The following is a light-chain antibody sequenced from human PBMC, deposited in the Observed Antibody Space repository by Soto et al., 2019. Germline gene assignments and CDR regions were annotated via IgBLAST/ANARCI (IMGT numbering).Light chain of an antibody. J-gene: IGKJ4*01. CDR2: LGS. CDR3: MQALQTPGT. V-gene: IGKV2-28*01. CDR1: QSLLHSNGYNY. Sequence: DIVMTQSPLSLPVTPGEPASISCRSSQSLLHSNGYNYFDWYLQKPGQSPQLLIYLGSNRASGDPDRFSGSGSGTDFRLKISRVGAEDVGVYYCMQALQTPGTFGGGTKVEIK.